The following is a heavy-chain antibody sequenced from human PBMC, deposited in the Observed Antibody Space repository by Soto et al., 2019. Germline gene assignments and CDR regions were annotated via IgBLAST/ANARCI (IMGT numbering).Heavy chain of an antibody. Sequence: SETLSLTCAVYGGSFSGYYWSWIRQPPGKGLEWIGEINHSGSTNYNPSLKSRVTISVDTSKNQFSLKLSSVTAADTAVYYCAGGYGDYEYYYYGMDVWGQGTSVTVSS. CDR2: INHSGST. CDR3: AGGYGDYEYYYYGMDV. CDR1: GGSFSGYY. J-gene: IGHJ6*02. D-gene: IGHD4-17*01. V-gene: IGHV4-34*01.